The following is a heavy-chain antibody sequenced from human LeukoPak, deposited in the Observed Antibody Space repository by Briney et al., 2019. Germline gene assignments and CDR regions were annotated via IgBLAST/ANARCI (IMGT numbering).Heavy chain of an antibody. D-gene: IGHD5-12*01. CDR1: GDSFSTNSAA. CDR2: TYYKSKWYN. Sequence: SQTLSLTCALSGDSFSTNSAAWNWIRQSPSRGLEWLGRTYYKSKWYNNYAVSVKSRITINPDTSKNQFSLHLNSVTPEDTAVYYCARGDIALDYWGQGALVTVSS. CDR3: ARGDIALDY. J-gene: IGHJ4*02. V-gene: IGHV6-1*01.